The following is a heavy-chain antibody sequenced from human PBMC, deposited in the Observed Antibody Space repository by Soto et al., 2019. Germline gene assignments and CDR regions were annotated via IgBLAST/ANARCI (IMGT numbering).Heavy chain of an antibody. CDR2: FSGGDDLT. V-gene: IGHV3-23*01. CDR3: AKANVEIVATDLDY. CDR1: GFTFSSYA. D-gene: IGHD5-12*01. Sequence: GGSLRLSCAASGFTFSSYAMSWVRQAPGKGLDWVSTFSGGDDLTYYADSVKGRFTISRDNSKNTLYLQMNSLRADDTAVYYCAKANVEIVATDLDYWGQGTLVTVSS. J-gene: IGHJ4*02.